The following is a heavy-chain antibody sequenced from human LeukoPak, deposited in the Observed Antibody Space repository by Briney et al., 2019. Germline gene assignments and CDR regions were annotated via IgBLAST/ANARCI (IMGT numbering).Heavy chain of an antibody. J-gene: IGHJ5*02. Sequence: GGSLRLSCAASGFTFSSYEMNWVRQAPGKGLEWVSYISSSGSTIYYADSVKGRFTISRDNAKNSLYLQMSSLRAEDTAVYYCARELLWFGESQFDPWGQGTLVTVSS. V-gene: IGHV3-48*03. D-gene: IGHD3-10*01. CDR3: ARELLWFGESQFDP. CDR1: GFTFSSYE. CDR2: ISSSGSTI.